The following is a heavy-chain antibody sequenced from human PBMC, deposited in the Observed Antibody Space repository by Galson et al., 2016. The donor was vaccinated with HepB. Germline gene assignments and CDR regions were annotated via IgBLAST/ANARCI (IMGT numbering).Heavy chain of an antibody. J-gene: IGHJ4*02. D-gene: IGHD1-26*01. CDR2: ISSSGSTI. CDR1: GFTFSAYY. V-gene: IGHV3-11*01. Sequence: SLRLSCAASGFTFSAYYMSWIRQAPGKGLEWVSYISSSGSTIYYADSVKGRFTISRDNAKNSLYLQMNSLRAEDTAIYYCVKGGSHGVPFDYWGQGTLVIVSS. CDR3: VKGGSHGVPFDY.